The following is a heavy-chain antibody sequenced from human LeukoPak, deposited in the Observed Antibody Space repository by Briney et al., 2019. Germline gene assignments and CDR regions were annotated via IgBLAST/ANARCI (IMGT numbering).Heavy chain of an antibody. J-gene: IGHJ5*02. CDR1: GYTFTSYD. CDR2: MNPNSGNT. V-gene: IGHV1-8*01. D-gene: IGHD3-9*01. CDR3: ARVGTIRGGWFDP. Sequence: ASVKVSCKASGYTFTSYDINWVRQATEQGLEWMGWMNPNSGNTGYAQKFQGRVTMTRNTSISTAYMELSSLRSEDRAVYYCARVGTIRGGWFDPWGQGTLVTVSS.